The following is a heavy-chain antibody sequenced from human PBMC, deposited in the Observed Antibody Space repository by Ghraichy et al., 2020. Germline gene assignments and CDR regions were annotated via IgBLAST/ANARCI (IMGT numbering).Heavy chain of an antibody. CDR2: IYYSGSSGST. J-gene: IGHJ4*02. V-gene: IGHV4-59*01. CDR3: AREPLH. CDR1: GGSISSYY. Sequence: SQTLSLTCSVSGGSISSYYWSWIRQPPGKGLEWIGYIYYSGSSGSTNYNPSLKSRVTISVDTSKNQFSLKLNSVTAADTAVYYCAREPLHWGQGTLVTVSS.